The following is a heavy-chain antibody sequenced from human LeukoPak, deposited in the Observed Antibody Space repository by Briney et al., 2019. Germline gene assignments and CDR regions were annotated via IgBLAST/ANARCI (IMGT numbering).Heavy chain of an antibody. V-gene: IGHV1-69*13. Sequence: GASVKVSCKASGGTFSSYTISWVRQAPGQGLERMGGIIPIFDTANYAQKFQGRVTITADESTSTAYMELSSLRSEDTAVYYCAREYSITAYYFAYWGQGTLVTVSS. J-gene: IGHJ4*02. CDR2: IIPIFDTA. CDR1: GGTFSSYT. D-gene: IGHD6-13*01. CDR3: AREYSITAYYFAY.